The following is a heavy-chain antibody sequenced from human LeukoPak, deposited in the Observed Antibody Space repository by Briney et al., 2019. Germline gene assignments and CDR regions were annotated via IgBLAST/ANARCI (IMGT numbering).Heavy chain of an antibody. D-gene: IGHD5-12*01. J-gene: IGHJ4*02. Sequence: GGTLRLSCAASGFTFSSYGMSWVRQAPGKGLEWVSAISGSGGSTYYADSVRGRFTISRDNSKNTLYLQMNSLRAEDTAVYYCAKRHSGYVTLDYWGQGTLVTVSS. CDR3: AKRHSGYVTLDY. V-gene: IGHV3-23*01. CDR1: GFTFSSYG. CDR2: ISGSGGST.